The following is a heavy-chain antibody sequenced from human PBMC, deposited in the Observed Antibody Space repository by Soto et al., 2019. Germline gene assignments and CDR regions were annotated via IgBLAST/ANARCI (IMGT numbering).Heavy chain of an antibody. D-gene: IGHD3-10*01. CDR2: ISAYNGNT. J-gene: IGHJ5*02. Sequence: ASVKVSCKASGYTFTSYGISWVRQAPGQGLEWMGWISAYNGNTNYAQKLQGRVTMTTDTSTSTAYMELRSLRSDDTAAYYCAKGGSGLWFGELTYNWFDPWGQGTLVTVSS. CDR1: GYTFTSYG. V-gene: IGHV1-18*01. CDR3: AKGGSGLWFGELTYNWFDP.